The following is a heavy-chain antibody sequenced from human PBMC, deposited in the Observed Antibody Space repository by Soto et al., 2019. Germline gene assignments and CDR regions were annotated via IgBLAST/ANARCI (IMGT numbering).Heavy chain of an antibody. V-gene: IGHV4-30-2*01. CDR2: VYHNGNA. Sequence: PSESPDITFTVPSRSILAPGYSWSWIRQPPGKAPEWIGYVYHNGNAYPKPSLKSRVTISLDGAKNQFSLKMTSVTAADTGLYYCAARPYYYYGLDVWGQGTTVTVSS. CDR1: SRSILAPGYS. J-gene: IGHJ6*02. CDR3: AARPYYYYGLDV.